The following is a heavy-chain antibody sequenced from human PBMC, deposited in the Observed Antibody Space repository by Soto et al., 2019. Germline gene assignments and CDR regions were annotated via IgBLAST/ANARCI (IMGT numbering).Heavy chain of an antibody. CDR3: AGGGDGDVDY. Sequence: QVQLQESGPGLVKLSETLSLTCTVSGGSISSYYWSWIRQPPGKGLEWIGYIYYSGSTNYNPSLKSRVTISVDTSNNQFSLKLSSVTAADTGVYYCAGGGDGDVDYWGQGTLVTVSS. D-gene: IGHD4-17*01. V-gene: IGHV4-59*01. CDR2: IYYSGST. CDR1: GGSISSYY. J-gene: IGHJ4*02.